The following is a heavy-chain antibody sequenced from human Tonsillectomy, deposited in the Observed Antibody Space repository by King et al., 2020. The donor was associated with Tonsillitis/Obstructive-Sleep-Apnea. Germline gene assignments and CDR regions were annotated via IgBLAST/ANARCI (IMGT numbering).Heavy chain of an antibody. J-gene: IGHJ6*03. D-gene: IGHD6-6*01. Sequence: QLVQSGAEVKKPGSSVKVSCKASGGTFSSYAISWVRQAPGQGLEWMGRIIPILGIANYAQKFQGRVTITADKSTSTAYMELSSLRSEDTAVYYCARDRGAAHPPYYYYYYMDVWGKGTTVTVSS. CDR1: GGTFSSYA. V-gene: IGHV1-69*09. CDR3: ARDRGAAHPPYYYYYYMDV. CDR2: IIPILGIA.